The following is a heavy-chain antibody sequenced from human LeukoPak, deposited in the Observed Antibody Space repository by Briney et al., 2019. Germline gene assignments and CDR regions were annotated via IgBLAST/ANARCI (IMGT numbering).Heavy chain of an antibody. CDR3: ARVPSITAAGRATSDV. CDR1: GFSFSTSS. D-gene: IGHD6-13*01. J-gene: IGHJ4*02. CDR2: ISSTSSTI. Sequence: GGSLRLSCAASGFSFSTSSMNWVRQAPGKGLEWVSYISSTSSTIYYVDSVKGRFTISRDNAKNSLYLQMNSLTAEDTAVYYCARVPSITAAGRATSDVWGQGTLVTVSS. V-gene: IGHV3-48*01.